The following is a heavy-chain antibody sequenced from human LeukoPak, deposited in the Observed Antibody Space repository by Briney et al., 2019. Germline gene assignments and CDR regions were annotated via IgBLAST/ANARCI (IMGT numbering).Heavy chain of an antibody. CDR1: GVSINTYY. J-gene: IGHJ4*02. CDR3: AAGPWELDF. V-gene: IGHV4-4*09. CDR2: IYNGGNT. D-gene: IGHD1-26*01. Sequence: PSETLSLTCTVSGVSINTYYASWIRQAPGKGLGFIGFIYNGGNTNYNPSLKSRATISVDTSNNQFSLRLTSVTAADTAMYYCAAGPWELDFWGQGALSPSPQ.